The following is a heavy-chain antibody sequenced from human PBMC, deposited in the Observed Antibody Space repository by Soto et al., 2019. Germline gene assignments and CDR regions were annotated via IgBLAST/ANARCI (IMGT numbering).Heavy chain of an antibody. CDR3: ARDRVAAAGTYYYDSSGSSYYYGMDV. Sequence: PSQTVSLTCAISGASFSSNSAAWNCIRQSPSRGLEWLGRTYYRSKWYNDYAVSVKSRITINPDTSKNQFSLQLNSVTPEDTAVYYCARDRVAAAGTYYYDSSGSSYYYGMDVWGQGTTVTVSS. J-gene: IGHJ6*02. D-gene: IGHD3-22*01. CDR2: TYYRSKWYN. CDR1: GASFSSNSAA. V-gene: IGHV6-1*01.